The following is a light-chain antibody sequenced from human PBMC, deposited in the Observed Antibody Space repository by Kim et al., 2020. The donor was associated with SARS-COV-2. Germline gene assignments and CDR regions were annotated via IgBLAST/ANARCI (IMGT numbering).Light chain of an antibody. J-gene: IGLJ2*01. V-gene: IGLV3-19*01. CDR1: SLRRYY. Sequence: SSALTQDPAVSVALGQTVRITCQGDSLRRYYASWYQQKPGQAPVLVIYDKNNRPSGIPDRFAGSSSGITASLTITGTQAEDEADYYCNSLDSSGDHVVFGGGTQLTVL. CDR3: NSLDSSGDHVV. CDR2: DKN.